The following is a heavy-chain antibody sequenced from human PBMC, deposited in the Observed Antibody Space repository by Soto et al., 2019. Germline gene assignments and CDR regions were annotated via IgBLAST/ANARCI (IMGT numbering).Heavy chain of an antibody. CDR1: GGSVRDEGYA. V-gene: IGHV4-61*08. CDR3: GREKSSGDYFDY. J-gene: IGHJ4*02. D-gene: IGHD7-27*01. Sequence: PSEAPSLTCSVSGGSVRDEGYAWSWIRQPHGKRLXWXVXXXYXRXTXYXXXXKSRLTISVDLSKSRFSLLLSTVTAAEKEVYYCGREKSSGDYFDYWGQGTLVTVSS. CDR2: XXYXRXT.